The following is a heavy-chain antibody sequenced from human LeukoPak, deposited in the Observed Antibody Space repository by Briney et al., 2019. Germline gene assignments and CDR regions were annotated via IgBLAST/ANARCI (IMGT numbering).Heavy chain of an antibody. D-gene: IGHD6-13*01. V-gene: IGHV3-30*18. CDR2: ISYDGSNK. CDR3: AKPQEAAATYYFDY. CDR1: GFTFSNYG. Sequence: GGSLRLSCAASGFTFSNYGMHWVRQAPGKGLEWVAVISYDGSNKYYADSVKGRFTISRDNSKNTLYLQMNSQRAEDTAVYYCAKPQEAAATYYFDYWGQGTLVTVSS. J-gene: IGHJ4*02.